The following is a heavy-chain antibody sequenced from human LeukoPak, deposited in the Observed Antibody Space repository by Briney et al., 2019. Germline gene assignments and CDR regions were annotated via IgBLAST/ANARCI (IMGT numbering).Heavy chain of an antibody. CDR1: GFTFSSYW. D-gene: IGHD3-10*01. CDR3: ARDSPHYYGSGSYYPDY. J-gene: IGHJ4*02. Sequence: GGSLRLSCAASGFTFSSYWMHWVRQAPGKGLVWVSRINSDGSSTSYADSVKGRFTISRDNAKNTLYLQMNSLRAEDTAVYCCARDSPHYYGSGSYYPDYWGQGTLVTVSS. V-gene: IGHV3-74*01. CDR2: INSDGSST.